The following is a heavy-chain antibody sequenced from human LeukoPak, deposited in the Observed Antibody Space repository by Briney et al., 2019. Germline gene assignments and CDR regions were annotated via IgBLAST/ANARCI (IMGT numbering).Heavy chain of an antibody. Sequence: GESLKISCKGTGYRFSDYWIGWVRQMPGKGLEWMRVIYPGDSDTRYSPSFQGQVTISADKSISTAFLQWSSLKASDTAMYYCTRALIPNDSSGVRGWFWGQGTLVTVSS. J-gene: IGHJ4*02. CDR2: IYPGDSDT. CDR3: TRALIPNDSSGVRGWF. V-gene: IGHV5-51*01. CDR1: GYRFSDYW. D-gene: IGHD3-22*01.